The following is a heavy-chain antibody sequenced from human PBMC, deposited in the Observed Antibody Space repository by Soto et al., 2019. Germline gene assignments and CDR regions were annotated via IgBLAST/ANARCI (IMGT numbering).Heavy chain of an antibody. V-gene: IGHV3-23*01. CDR2: ISGSGGST. D-gene: IGHD3-3*01. J-gene: IGHJ4*02. CDR3: AKELRDDYDFWSGYQ. Sequence: PGGSLILSCAASGFTFSSYAMSWVRQAPGKGLEWVSAISGSGGSTYYADSVKGRFTISRDNSKNTLYLQMNSLRAEDTAVYYCAKELRDDYDFWSGYQWGQGTLVTVSS. CDR1: GFTFSSYA.